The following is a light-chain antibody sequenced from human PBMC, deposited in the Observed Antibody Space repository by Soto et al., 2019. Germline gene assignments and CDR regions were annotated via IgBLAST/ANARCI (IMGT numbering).Light chain of an antibody. Sequence: IVLTQSPGILSLSPGDRATLSCRATQSVINNFLAWYQQRPGQVPRLLIFSASTRATGIPDRFSGSGSGTDFTLTISRLEPDDFAVYYCQHFNNSFFAFGPRTKVDIK. CDR1: QSVINNF. J-gene: IGKJ3*01. CDR2: SAS. V-gene: IGKV3-20*01. CDR3: QHFNNSFFA.